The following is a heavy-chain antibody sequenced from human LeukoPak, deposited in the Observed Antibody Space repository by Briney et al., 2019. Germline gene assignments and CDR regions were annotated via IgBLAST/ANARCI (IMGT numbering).Heavy chain of an antibody. CDR1: GGSISSYY. J-gene: IGHJ4*02. CDR3: ARGSVSPTVVRFDY. V-gene: IGHV4-34*01. CDR2: INHSGST. D-gene: IGHD4-17*01. Sequence: SETLSLTCTVSGGSISSYYWSWIRQPPGKGLEWIGEINHSGSTNYNPSLKSRVTISVDTSKNQFSLKLSSVTAADTAVYYCARGSVSPTVVRFDYWGQGTLVTVSS.